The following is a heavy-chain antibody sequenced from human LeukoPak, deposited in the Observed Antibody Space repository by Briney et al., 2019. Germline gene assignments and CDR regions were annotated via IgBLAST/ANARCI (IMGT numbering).Heavy chain of an antibody. V-gene: IGHV1-8*03. Sequence: GASVKVSCKASVYTFSNYDINWVRQASGRGLEWMGWMNPTSGNTGYAQQFQGRDTITRDTSVSTAYMELSSLRSEDTGVYYCVRDTDGQARADDPFDMWGQGRVVTVSP. D-gene: IGHD5-18*01. CDR3: VRDTDGQARADDPFDM. CDR2: MNPTSGNT. CDR1: VYTFSNYD. J-gene: IGHJ3*02.